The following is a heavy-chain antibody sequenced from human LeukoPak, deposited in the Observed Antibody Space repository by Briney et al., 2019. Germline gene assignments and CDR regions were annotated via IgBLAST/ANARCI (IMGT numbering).Heavy chain of an antibody. J-gene: IGHJ6*02. Sequence: GGSLRLSCAASGFTFSDYYMSWIRQAPGKGLEWLSYINIGGTNTHYADSVKGRFTISRDNAKKSLYLQMNSLRAEDTAVYYCARGHRDYYGSGSHVYYYYYYGMDVWGQGTTVTVSS. CDR1: GFTFSDYY. V-gene: IGHV3-11*04. CDR3: ARGHRDYYGSGSHVYYYYYYGMDV. CDR2: INIGGTNT. D-gene: IGHD3-10*01.